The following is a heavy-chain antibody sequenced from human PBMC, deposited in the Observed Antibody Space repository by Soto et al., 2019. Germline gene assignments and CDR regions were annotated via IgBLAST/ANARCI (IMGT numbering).Heavy chain of an antibody. CDR3: ARLESTAGTPFDY. Sequence: SETLSLTCTVSGGSISSYYWSWIRQPPGKGLEWIGYIYYSGSTNYNPSLKSRVTISVDTSKNQFSLKLSSVTAADTAVYYCARLESTAGTPFDYWGQGTLVTVS. CDR1: GGSISSYY. J-gene: IGHJ4*02. V-gene: IGHV4-59*08. CDR2: IYYSGST. D-gene: IGHD6-13*01.